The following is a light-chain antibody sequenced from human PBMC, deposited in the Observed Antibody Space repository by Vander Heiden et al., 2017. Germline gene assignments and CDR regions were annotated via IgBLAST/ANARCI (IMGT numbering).Light chain of an antibody. V-gene: IGLV1-51*02. CDR1: TSHIWTDY. CDR3: GTWDDSRSAWV. CDR2: ENN. Sequence: SLFTQPPSVSPAPGQKVTTLCSARTSHIWTDYLSSYHHLPRTPPKLLLYENNRRRSGVPDECSGAKSGASAALGITGLQTADEADYYCGTWDDSRSAWVFGGGTKLTVL. J-gene: IGLJ3*02.